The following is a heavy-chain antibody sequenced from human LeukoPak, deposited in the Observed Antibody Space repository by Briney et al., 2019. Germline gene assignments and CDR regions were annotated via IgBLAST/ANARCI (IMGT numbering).Heavy chain of an antibody. CDR3: ARAPSMVRGARTGNRGLYYMDV. CDR2: IYYSGST. V-gene: IGHV4-59*12. J-gene: IGHJ6*03. CDR1: GGSISRYY. D-gene: IGHD3-10*01. Sequence: SEALSLTCTGSGGSISRYYWSWMRQPPGKGLEGVGYIYYSGSTNYNPSLKSRVTISVDTSKNQFSLKLSSVTAADTAVYYCARAPSMVRGARTGNRGLYYMDVWGKGTTVTISS.